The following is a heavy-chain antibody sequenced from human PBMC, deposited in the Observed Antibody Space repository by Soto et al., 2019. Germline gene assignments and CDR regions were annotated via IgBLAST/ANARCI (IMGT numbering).Heavy chain of an antibody. CDR2: ISYDGSNK. J-gene: IGHJ3*02. D-gene: IGHD6-19*01. CDR3: ASLHAAVAKKALDI. CDR1: GFTFSSYA. Sequence: GGSLRLSCAASGFTFSSYAMHWVRQAPGKGLEWVAVISYDGSNKYYADSVKGRFTISRDNSKNTLYLQMNSLRAEDTAVYYCASLHAAVAKKALDIWGKGTMATVPS. V-gene: IGHV3-30-3*01.